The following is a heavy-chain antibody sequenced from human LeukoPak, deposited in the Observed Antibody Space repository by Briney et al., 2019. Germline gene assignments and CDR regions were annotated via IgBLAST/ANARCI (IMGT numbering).Heavy chain of an antibody. Sequence: GGSLRLSCAASGFTFSSYSMSWVRQAPGKWLEWVSYISGSSSIIYYADSVKGRFTISRDNAKNSLYLQMNSLRAEDTDVYYCARYYYGMDVRGQGTTVTVSS. J-gene: IGHJ6*02. CDR3: ARYYYGMDV. CDR2: ISGSSSII. CDR1: GFTFSSYS. V-gene: IGHV3-48*01.